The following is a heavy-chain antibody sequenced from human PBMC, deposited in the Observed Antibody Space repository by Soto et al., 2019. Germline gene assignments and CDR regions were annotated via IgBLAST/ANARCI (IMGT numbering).Heavy chain of an antibody. CDR3: ARAATMFRGVPGCWFDP. V-gene: IGHV4-34*01. Sequence: SETLSLTCAFYGGSFSGYYWSWIRQPPGKGLEWIGEINHSGSTNYNPSLKSRVTISVDTSKNQFSLKLSSVTAADTAVYYCARAATMFRGVPGCWFDPWGQGTLVTVSS. CDR2: INHSGST. D-gene: IGHD3-10*01. CDR1: GGSFSGYY. J-gene: IGHJ5*02.